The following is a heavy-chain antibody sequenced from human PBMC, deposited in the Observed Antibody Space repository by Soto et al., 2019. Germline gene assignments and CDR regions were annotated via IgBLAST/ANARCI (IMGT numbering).Heavy chain of an antibody. CDR3: ARVSHDILTGYYTGTYYYGMDV. J-gene: IGHJ6*02. CDR1: GFTFSSYG. Sequence: QVQLVESGGGVVQPGRSLRLSCAASGFTFSSYGMHWVRQAPGKGLEWVAVIWYDGSNKYYADSVKGRFTISRDNTKNTLYLQMNSLRAEDTAVYYCARVSHDILTGYYTGTYYYGMDVWGQGTTVTVSS. V-gene: IGHV3-33*01. CDR2: IWYDGSNK. D-gene: IGHD3-9*01.